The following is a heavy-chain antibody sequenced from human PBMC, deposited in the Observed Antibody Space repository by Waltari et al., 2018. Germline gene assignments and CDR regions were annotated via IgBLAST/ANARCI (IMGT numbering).Heavy chain of an antibody. CDR1: GFIFSNYD. V-gene: IGHV3-64*02. D-gene: IGHD3-10*01. Sequence: EAQLVESGVGLVQPGGSLRLSCAASGFIFSNYDMHWVRQAPGKGLEYVSAIRGNGGRTYYADSVKGRFTISRDNSKNTLYLQMGSLRAEDMAVYYCATSRGFREFANYWGQGTLVTVSS. CDR3: ATSRGFREFANY. CDR2: IRGNGGRT. J-gene: IGHJ4*02.